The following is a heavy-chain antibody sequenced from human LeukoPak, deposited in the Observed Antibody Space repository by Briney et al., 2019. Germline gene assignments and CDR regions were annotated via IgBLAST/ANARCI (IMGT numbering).Heavy chain of an antibody. D-gene: IGHD1-20*01. CDR2: ISAYNGNT. CDR3: ARDYNFREKYNWFDP. CDR1: GYTFTSYA. V-gene: IGHV1-18*01. Sequence: GASVKVSCKASGYTFTSYAISWVRQAPGQGLEWMGWISAYNGNTNYAQKFQGRVTMTKDTSTGTAYMELRSLRSDDTAVYYCARDYNFREKYNWFDPWGQGTLVTVSS. J-gene: IGHJ5*02.